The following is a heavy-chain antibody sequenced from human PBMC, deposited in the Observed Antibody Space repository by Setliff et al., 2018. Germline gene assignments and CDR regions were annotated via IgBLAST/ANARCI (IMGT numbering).Heavy chain of an antibody. D-gene: IGHD6-19*01. CDR2: IYYSGST. V-gene: IGHV4-31*03. CDR1: GASISSDGYY. Sequence: SETLSLTCSVSGASISSDGYYWSWIRQYPGKGLEWIGYIYYSGSTYYNPSLKSRVTISLDTSENQFSLELTSVTAAVTAVYYCARSRTIAVKGGVFAVWGRGTLVTVSS. J-gene: IGHJ2*01. CDR3: ARSRTIAVKGGVFAV.